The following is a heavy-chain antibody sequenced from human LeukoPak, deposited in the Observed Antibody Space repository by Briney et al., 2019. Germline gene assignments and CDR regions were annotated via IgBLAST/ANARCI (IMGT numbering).Heavy chain of an antibody. CDR3: AKCQTVTTMGRWFDP. Sequence: GGSLRLSCAASGFTFSSYAMSWVRQAPGKGLEWVSAISGSGGSTYYADSVKGRFTISRDNSKNTLYLQMNSLRAEDTAVYYCAKCQTVTTMGRWFDPWGQGTLVTVSS. CDR1: GFTFSSYA. V-gene: IGHV3-23*01. D-gene: IGHD4-17*01. J-gene: IGHJ5*02. CDR2: ISGSGGST.